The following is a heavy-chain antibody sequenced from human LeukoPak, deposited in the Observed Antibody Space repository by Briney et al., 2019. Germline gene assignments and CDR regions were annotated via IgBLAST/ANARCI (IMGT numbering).Heavy chain of an antibody. V-gene: IGHV4-61*02. CDR1: GDSISSGDYY. CDR3: ARVNRDYVAFDI. CDR2: ISSSGST. D-gene: IGHD4-17*01. Sequence: PSETLSLTCTVSGDSISSGDYYWSWIRQPAGKGLEWIGRISSSGSTNYNPSLKSRVTISVDTSKNQFSLKLSSVTAADTAVYYCARVNRDYVAFDIWGQGTMVTVSS. J-gene: IGHJ3*02.